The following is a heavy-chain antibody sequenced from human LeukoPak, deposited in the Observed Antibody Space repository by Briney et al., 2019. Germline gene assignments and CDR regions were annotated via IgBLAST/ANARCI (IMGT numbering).Heavy chain of an antibody. CDR3: ARDDSCSSTSCYFGYYYGMDV. CDR1: GFTFSSYS. Sequence: GGSLRLSCAASGFTFSSYSMNWVRQAPGKGLEWVSSISSSSSYIYYADSVKGRFTISRDNAKNSLYLQMNSLRAEDTAVYYCARDDSCSSTSCYFGYYYGMDVWGQGTTVTVSS. J-gene: IGHJ6*02. D-gene: IGHD2-2*01. V-gene: IGHV3-21*01. CDR2: ISSSSSYI.